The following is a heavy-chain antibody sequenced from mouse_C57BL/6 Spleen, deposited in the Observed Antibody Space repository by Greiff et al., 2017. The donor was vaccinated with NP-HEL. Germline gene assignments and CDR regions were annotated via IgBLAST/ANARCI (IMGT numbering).Heavy chain of an antibody. J-gene: IGHJ4*01. CDR1: GFTFSDYG. V-gene: IGHV5-17*01. D-gene: IGHD2-5*01. CDR3: ATYYSNLYAMDY. Sequence: EVQLVESGGGLVKPGGSLKLSCAASGFTFSDYGMHWVRQAPEKGLEWVAYISSGSSTIYYADTVKGRFTISRDNAKNTLFLQMTSLRSEDTAMYYCATYYSNLYAMDYWGQGTSVTVSS. CDR2: ISSGSSTI.